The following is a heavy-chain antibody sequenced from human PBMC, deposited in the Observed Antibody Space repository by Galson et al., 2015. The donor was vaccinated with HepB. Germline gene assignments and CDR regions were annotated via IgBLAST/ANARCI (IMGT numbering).Heavy chain of an antibody. D-gene: IGHD4-17*01. Sequence: SVKVSCKVSGYTLTELSMHWVRQAPGKGLEWMGGFDPEDGETIYAQKFQGRVTMTEDTSTDTAYMELSSLRSEDTAVYYCATGLLGGYGTQYWGQGTLVTVSS. V-gene: IGHV1-24*01. J-gene: IGHJ4*02. CDR3: ATGLLGGYGTQY. CDR2: FDPEDGET. CDR1: GYTLTELS.